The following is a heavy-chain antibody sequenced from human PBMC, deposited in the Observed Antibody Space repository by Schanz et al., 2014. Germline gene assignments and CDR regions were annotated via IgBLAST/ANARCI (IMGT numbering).Heavy chain of an antibody. CDR3: VKDPDKYNWNDVEGMDV. CDR2: ISGSSIHK. V-gene: IGHV3-11*05. J-gene: IGHJ6*01. CDR1: GFTFSDYY. Sequence: VQLVESGGNLVQPGGSLRLSCAASGFTFSDYYMAWIRQAPGKGLEWVSHISGSSIHKNYADSVKGRFSISRDNGETSVYLQINSLRVEDTAVYYCVKDPDKYNWNDVEGMDVWGPGTTVTVSS. D-gene: IGHD1-1*01.